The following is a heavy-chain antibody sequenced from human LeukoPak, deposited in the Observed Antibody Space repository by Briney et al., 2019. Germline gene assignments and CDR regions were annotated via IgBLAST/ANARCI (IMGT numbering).Heavy chain of an antibody. Sequence: GGSLRLSCAASGFTVSSNYMSWVRQAPGKGLEWVSAISGSGGSTYYADSVKGRFTISRDNSKNTLYLQMNSLRAEDTAVYYCAKGSYDYVWGSSDYWGQGTLVTVSS. J-gene: IGHJ4*02. V-gene: IGHV3-23*01. CDR2: ISGSGGST. CDR3: AKGSYDYVWGSSDY. CDR1: GFTVSSNY. D-gene: IGHD3-16*01.